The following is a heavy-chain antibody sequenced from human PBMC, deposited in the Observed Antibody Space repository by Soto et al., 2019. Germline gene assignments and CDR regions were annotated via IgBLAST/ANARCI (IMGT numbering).Heavy chain of an antibody. CDR1: GGSFSGYY. V-gene: IGHV4-34*01. J-gene: IGHJ3*02. CDR2: INHSGST. Sequence: QVQLQQWGAGLLKPSETLSLTCAVYGGSFSGYYWSSIRQPPGKGLEWIGEINHSGSTNYNPSLKSRVTISVDTSKNQFSLKLSSVTAADTAVYYCARTLMTTVTQDAFDIWGQGTMVTVSS. D-gene: IGHD4-17*01. CDR3: ARTLMTTVTQDAFDI.